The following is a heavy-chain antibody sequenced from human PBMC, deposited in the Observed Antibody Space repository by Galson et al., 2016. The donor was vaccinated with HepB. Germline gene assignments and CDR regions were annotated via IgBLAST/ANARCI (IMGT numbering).Heavy chain of an antibody. V-gene: IGHV3-53*05. CDR2: IHSGGTT. D-gene: IGHD3-10*01. Sequence: FLRLSCAASGFTVSSNYMSWVRQAPGKGLEWVSIIHSGGTTYYADSVKGRFTISKDNSKNTLYLQMNSLRAEDTALYYCAKDMTTMVRGVMHYWGQGTLVTVSS. CDR1: GFTVSSNY. CDR3: AKDMTTMVRGVMHY. J-gene: IGHJ4*02.